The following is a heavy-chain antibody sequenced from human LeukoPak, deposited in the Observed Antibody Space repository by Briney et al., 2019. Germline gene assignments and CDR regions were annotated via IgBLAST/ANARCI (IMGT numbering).Heavy chain of an antibody. J-gene: IGHJ4*02. Sequence: PGGSLRLSCAASGFTFSNYAMRWVRQAPGKGLEWVSGISGSGDSTYYADSVKGRFTISRDNAKNTLYLQMNSLRAEDTAVYYCARDWFHAIDYWGQGTLVTVSS. CDR1: GFTFSNYA. V-gene: IGHV3-23*01. CDR2: ISGSGDST. CDR3: ARDWFHAIDY. D-gene: IGHD2/OR15-2a*01.